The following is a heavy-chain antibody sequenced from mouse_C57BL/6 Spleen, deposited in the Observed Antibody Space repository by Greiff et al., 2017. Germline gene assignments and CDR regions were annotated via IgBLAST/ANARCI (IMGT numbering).Heavy chain of an antibody. CDR2: IHPNSGST. CDR1: GYTFTSYW. J-gene: IGHJ4*01. CDR3: ARSGYFGAMDD. Sequence: QVQLQQPGAELVKPGASVKLSCKASGYTFTSYWMHWVKQRPGQGLEWIGMIHPNSGSTNYNEKFKSKATLTVDKSSSTAYMQLSSRTSEDSAVYYCARSGYFGAMDDWGQGTSVTVSS. V-gene: IGHV1-64*01. D-gene: IGHD3-1*01.